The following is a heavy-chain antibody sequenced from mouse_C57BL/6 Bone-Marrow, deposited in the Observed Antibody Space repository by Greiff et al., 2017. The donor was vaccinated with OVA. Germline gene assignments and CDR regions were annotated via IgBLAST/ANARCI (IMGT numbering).Heavy chain of an antibody. V-gene: IGHV5-4*01. D-gene: IGHD1-1*01. J-gene: IGHJ2*01. CDR3: ARWDTTGPHY. Sequence: EVQVVESGGGLVKPGGSLKLSCAASGFTFSSYAMSWVRQTPEKRLEWVATISDGGSYTYYSDNVKGRFTISRDNAKNNLYLQMSHLKSEDTALYYCARWDTTGPHYWGQGATLTVSS. CDR2: ISDGGSYT. CDR1: GFTFSSYA.